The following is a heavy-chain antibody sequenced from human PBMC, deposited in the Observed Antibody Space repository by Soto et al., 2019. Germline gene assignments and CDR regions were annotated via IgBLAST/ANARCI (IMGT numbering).Heavy chain of an antibody. D-gene: IGHD2-8*02. CDR3: ARGWDYCAGGGYPYYYDY. J-gene: IGHJ4*01. CDR1: GGSISSNNW. V-gene: IGHV4-4*02. Sequence: QMQLKQSGPGLVKPSGTLSLTCAVSGGSISSNNWWTWVRQPPGKGLEWIGEIYHSGSTNYNPSLKSRVTISVEKSKNQFSLNLTSVTGADTAVYYCARGWDYCAGGGYPYYYDYSGRGTLVTVSS. CDR2: IYHSGST.